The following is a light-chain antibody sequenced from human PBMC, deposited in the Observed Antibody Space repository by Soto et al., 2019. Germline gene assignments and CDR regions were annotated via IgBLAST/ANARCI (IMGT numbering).Light chain of an antibody. CDR2: DAA. CDR1: QRVSLW. J-gene: IGKJ2*01. Sequence: DIQMTQSPSTLSASVGDRVTITCRASQRVSLWLAWYQQKPGKAPRLPIYDAASLKTGVPSRFSGSGSGTNFTLTISSLQPDDFATYYCQYDSSFGQGTK. CDR3: QYDSS. V-gene: IGKV1-5*01.